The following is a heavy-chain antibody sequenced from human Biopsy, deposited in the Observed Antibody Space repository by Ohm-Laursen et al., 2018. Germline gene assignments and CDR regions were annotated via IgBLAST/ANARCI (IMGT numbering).Heavy chain of an antibody. Sequence: ASVKVSCKASGYTFTSYGISWVRQAPGQGLEWMGWINTENGNTIYAQNLQGRVTMTADTSTSTAYMEVTSLRSDDTAVYYCARAKLYPVYYYYGMDVWGQGTTVTVSS. CDR1: GYTFTSYG. D-gene: IGHD1-1*01. V-gene: IGHV1-18*01. J-gene: IGHJ6*02. CDR2: INTENGNT. CDR3: ARAKLYPVYYYYGMDV.